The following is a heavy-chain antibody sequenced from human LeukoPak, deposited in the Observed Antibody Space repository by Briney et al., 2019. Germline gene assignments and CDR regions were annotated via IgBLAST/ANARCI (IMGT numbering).Heavy chain of an antibody. CDR3: ARDYDILTGYSRFDP. CDR2: IWYDGSNK. D-gene: IGHD3-9*01. J-gene: IGHJ5*02. V-gene: IGHV3-33*01. Sequence: GGSLRLSCAASGFTFSSYGMHWVRQAPGRGLEWVAVIWYDGSNKYYADSVKGRFTISRDNSKNSLHLQMNSLRDEDTAVYYCARDYDILTGYSRFDPWGQGTLVTVSS. CDR1: GFTFSSYG.